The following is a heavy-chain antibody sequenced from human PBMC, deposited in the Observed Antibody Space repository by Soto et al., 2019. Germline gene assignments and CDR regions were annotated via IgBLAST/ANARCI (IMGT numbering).Heavy chain of an antibody. Sequence: LRLSCAASGFTFSSYSMNWVRQAPGKGLEWVSYISSSSSTIYYADSVKGRFTISRDNAKNSLYLQMNSLRDEDTAVYYCARGQSIAARPIWFDPWGQGTLVTVSS. V-gene: IGHV3-48*02. D-gene: IGHD6-6*01. CDR1: GFTFSSYS. J-gene: IGHJ5*02. CDR2: ISSSSSTI. CDR3: ARGQSIAARPIWFDP.